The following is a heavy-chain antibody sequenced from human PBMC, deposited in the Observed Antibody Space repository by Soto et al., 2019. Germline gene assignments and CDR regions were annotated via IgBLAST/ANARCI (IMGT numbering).Heavy chain of an antibody. D-gene: IGHD5-18*01. V-gene: IGHV3-30*18. CDR3: AKLQGDTAMVAFDD. Sequence: GGSLRLSCAASGFTFSSYGMHWVRQAPGKGLEWVAVISYDGSNKYYADSVKGRFTISRDNSKNTLYLQMNSLRAEDTAVYYCAKLQGDTAMVAFDDWGQGTLVTVSS. J-gene: IGHJ4*02. CDR2: ISYDGSNK. CDR1: GFTFSSYG.